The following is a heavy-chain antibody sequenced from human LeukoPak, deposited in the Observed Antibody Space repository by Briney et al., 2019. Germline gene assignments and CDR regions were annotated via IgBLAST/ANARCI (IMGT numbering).Heavy chain of an antibody. CDR3: ARLPAAINGYFDP. D-gene: IGHD2-2*01. Sequence: GGSLRLPCAASRFTFSSYAMSWVRQAPGKGLEWVSAISGGGAGTYYADSVKGRFTISRDNSKNTLYLQMYSLRAEDTAVYYCARLPAAINGYFDPWGQGTLVTVSS. V-gene: IGHV3-23*01. CDR2: ISGGGAGT. J-gene: IGHJ5*02. CDR1: RFTFSSYA.